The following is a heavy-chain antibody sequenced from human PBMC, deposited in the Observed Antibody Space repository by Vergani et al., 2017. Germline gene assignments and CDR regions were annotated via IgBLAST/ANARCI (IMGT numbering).Heavy chain of an antibody. D-gene: IGHD3-9*01. CDR1: GFSFNSYW. CDR2: IKSDGSIT. V-gene: IGHV3-74*03. CDR3: ARARCIETCYMSNWLDS. Sequence: DVHLAESGGGFFQPGGSLRLSCSASGFSFNSYWMHWVRQVPGKGLWWVSRIKSDGSITAYADSVKGRFTISRDNAQNTLYLQMNSLMVEDTGVYYCARARCIETCYMSNWLDSWGQGTLVTVSS. J-gene: IGHJ5*01.